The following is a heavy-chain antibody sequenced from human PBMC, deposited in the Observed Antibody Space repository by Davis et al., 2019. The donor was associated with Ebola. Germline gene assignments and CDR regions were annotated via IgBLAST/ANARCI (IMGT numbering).Heavy chain of an antibody. CDR3: ARVIRAYNWNYGGFDY. J-gene: IGHJ4*02. CDR1: GFTFSSYA. Sequence: GESLKISCAASGFTFSSYAMSWVRQAPGKGLEWVSAISGSGGSTYYADSVKGRFTISRDNSKNTLYLQMNSLRAEDTAVYYCARVIRAYNWNYGGFDYWGQGTLVTVFS. V-gene: IGHV3-23*01. CDR2: ISGSGGST. D-gene: IGHD1-7*01.